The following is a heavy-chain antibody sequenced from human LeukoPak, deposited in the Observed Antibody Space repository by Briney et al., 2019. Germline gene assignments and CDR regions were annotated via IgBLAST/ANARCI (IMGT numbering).Heavy chain of an antibody. CDR1: GFTLSDYS. CDR2: LTSGGVSA. V-gene: IGHV3-11*04. D-gene: IGHD5-18*01. CDR3: ASSLNTVMVSPYYLEY. J-gene: IGHJ4*02. Sequence: GGSLRLSCAASGFTLSDYSMTWVRQAPGQGLEWISFLTSGGVSAFYADSVRGRFTVSRDDARNSLSLYMNTLRADGTAVYYCASSLNTVMVSPYYLEYWGPGTLVTVSS.